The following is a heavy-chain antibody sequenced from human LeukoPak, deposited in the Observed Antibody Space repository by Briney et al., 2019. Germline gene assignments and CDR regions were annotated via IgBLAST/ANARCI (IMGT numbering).Heavy chain of an antibody. V-gene: IGHV3-23*01. Sequence: PGGSLRLSCAASGFTFSSYAMSWVRQAPGKGLEWVSAISGSGGSTYYADSVKGRFTISRDNSKNTLYLQMNSLRAEDTAVYYCAKDLRGREVGATDYWGRGTLVTVSS. CDR3: AKDLRGREVGATDY. J-gene: IGHJ4*02. CDR1: GFTFSSYA. D-gene: IGHD1-26*01. CDR2: ISGSGGST.